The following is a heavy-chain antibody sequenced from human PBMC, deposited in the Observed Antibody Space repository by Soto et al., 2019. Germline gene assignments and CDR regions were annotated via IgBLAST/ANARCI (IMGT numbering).Heavy chain of an antibody. CDR2: IYWDDDK. D-gene: IGHD3-16*01. V-gene: IGHV2-5*02. CDR3: AHGVITFGGVRY. J-gene: IGHJ4*02. Sequence: QITLKESGPTLVKPTQTLTLTCTFSGFSLSTSGVGVGWIRQPPGKALEWLALIYWDDDKRYSPSLKSRLTIXKXXTKNPVVLTMTNMNPVDTAPYYCAHGVITFGGVRYWGQGTLVTVSS. CDR1: GFSLSTSGVG.